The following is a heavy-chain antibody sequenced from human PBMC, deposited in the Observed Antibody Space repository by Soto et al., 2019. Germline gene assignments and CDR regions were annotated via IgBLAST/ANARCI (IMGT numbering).Heavy chain of an antibody. CDR1: GFTFSSYE. CDR2: ISSSGSTI. CDR3: ARVYSSSWYYFDY. J-gene: IGHJ4*02. D-gene: IGHD6-13*01. Sequence: GGSLRLSCAASGFTFSSYEMNWVRQAPGKGLEWVSYISSSGSTIYYADSVKGRFTISRDNAKNSLYLQMNSLRAEDTAVYYCARVYSSSWYYFDYWGQGTLVTVSS. V-gene: IGHV3-48*03.